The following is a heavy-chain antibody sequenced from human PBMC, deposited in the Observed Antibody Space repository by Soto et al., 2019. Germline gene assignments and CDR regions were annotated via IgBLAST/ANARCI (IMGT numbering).Heavy chain of an antibody. CDR1: GGSISSSNW. CDR2: IYHSGST. CDR3: ARTYYYDSSGYYGDRRNPEFDY. Sequence: PSETLSLTCAVSGGSISSSNWWSWVRQPPGKGLEWIGEIYHSGSTNYNPSLKSRVTISVDKSKNQFSLKLSSVTAADTAVYYCARTYYYDSSGYYGDRRNPEFDYWGQGTLVTVSS. V-gene: IGHV4-4*02. J-gene: IGHJ4*02. D-gene: IGHD3-22*01.